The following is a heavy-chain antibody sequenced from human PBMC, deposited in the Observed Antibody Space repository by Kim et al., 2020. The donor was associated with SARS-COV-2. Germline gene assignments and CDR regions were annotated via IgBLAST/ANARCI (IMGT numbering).Heavy chain of an antibody. D-gene: IGHD1-26*01. V-gene: IGHV1-18*01. J-gene: IGHJ6*02. CDR3: ARDKYYAVDGMDV. Sequence: AQKLQGRVTMTTDTSTSTAYMELRSLRSDDTAVYYCARDKYYAVDGMDVWGQGTTVTVSS.